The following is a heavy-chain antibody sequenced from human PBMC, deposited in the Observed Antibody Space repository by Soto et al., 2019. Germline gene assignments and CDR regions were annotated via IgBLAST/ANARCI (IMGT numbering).Heavy chain of an antibody. V-gene: IGHV4-31*11. CDR2: IYYGGST. J-gene: IGHJ5*02. CDR1: GVSINSNYF. CDR3: ARQYGSGSSYHWLDP. Sequence: PSETLSLTCAVSGVSINSNYFWGWIRPPPGKGLEWIGYIYYGGSTYYNPSLKSRTTMSVDISKNQFSLKLSFVTAADTAVYYCARQYGSGSSYHWLDPPGQGTLVTVSS. D-gene: IGHD3-10*01.